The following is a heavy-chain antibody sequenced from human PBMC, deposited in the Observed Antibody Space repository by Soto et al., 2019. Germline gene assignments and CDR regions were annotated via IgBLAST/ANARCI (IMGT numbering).Heavy chain of an antibody. Sequence: QVQLVQSGAEVKKPGSSVKVSCKASGGTFSSYTISWVRQAPGQGLEWMGRIIPILGIANYAQKFQGRVTITADKSTSTAYMELSSLRSEDTAVYYCARDLDEYQLDDYWGQGTLVTVSS. CDR1: GGTFSSYT. CDR2: IIPILGIA. CDR3: ARDLDEYQLDDY. V-gene: IGHV1-69*08. J-gene: IGHJ4*02. D-gene: IGHD2-2*01.